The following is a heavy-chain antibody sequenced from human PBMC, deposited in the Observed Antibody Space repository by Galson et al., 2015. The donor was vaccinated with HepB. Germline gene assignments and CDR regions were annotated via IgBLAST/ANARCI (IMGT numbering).Heavy chain of an antibody. J-gene: IGHJ4*02. CDR1: GFTFSSYG. D-gene: IGHD4-11*01. CDR2: ISYDGSNK. V-gene: IGHV3-30*03. CDR3: ATRASYSNYVHY. Sequence: SLRLSCAASGFTFSSYGMHWVRQAPGKGLEWVAVISYDGSNKYYADSVKGRFTISRDNSKNTLYLQMNSLRAEDTAVYYCATRASYSNYVHYWGQGTLVTVSS.